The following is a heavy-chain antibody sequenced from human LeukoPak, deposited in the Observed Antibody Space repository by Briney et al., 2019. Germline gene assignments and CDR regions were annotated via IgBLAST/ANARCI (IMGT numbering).Heavy chain of an antibody. J-gene: IGHJ5*02. Sequence: GGSLRLSCAASGFTFSRCGMHWVRQAPGKGLEWVAVIWYGGSTKYYADSVKGRFTISRDNSKNTLYLQMNSLRAEDTAVYYCAKDLGYSSSWPSWFDPWGQGTLVTVSS. D-gene: IGHD6-13*01. CDR2: IWYGGSTK. CDR3: AKDLGYSSSWPSWFDP. CDR1: GFTFSRCG. V-gene: IGHV3-30*02.